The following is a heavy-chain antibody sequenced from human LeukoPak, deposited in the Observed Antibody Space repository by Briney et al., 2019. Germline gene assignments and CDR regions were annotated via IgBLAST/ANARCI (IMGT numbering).Heavy chain of an antibody. CDR2: IYHSGST. Sequence: SETLTLTCTVSGGSISSIYWSWNRQPPGKGLGWIGYIYHSGSTNYNPYLKSRVTISADASKNQFSLKLSSVTAADTAVYYCARMWTGDYFDYWGQGTLVAVSS. J-gene: IGHJ4*02. CDR3: ARMWTGDYFDY. CDR1: GGSISSIY. V-gene: IGHV4-59*01. D-gene: IGHD1-26*01.